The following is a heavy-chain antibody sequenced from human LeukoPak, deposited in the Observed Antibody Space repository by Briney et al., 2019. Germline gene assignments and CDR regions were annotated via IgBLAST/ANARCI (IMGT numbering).Heavy chain of an antibody. CDR2: IIPIFGTA. CDR3: AKAGQFWSGYYGYYFDY. D-gene: IGHD3-3*01. Sequence: GASVKVSCKASGYTFTTHYIHWVRQAPGQGLEWMGGIIPIFGTANYAQKFQGRVTITADESTSTAYMELSSLRSEDTAVYYCAKAGQFWSGYYGYYFDYWGQGTLVTVSS. CDR1: GYTFTTHY. V-gene: IGHV1-69*13. J-gene: IGHJ4*02.